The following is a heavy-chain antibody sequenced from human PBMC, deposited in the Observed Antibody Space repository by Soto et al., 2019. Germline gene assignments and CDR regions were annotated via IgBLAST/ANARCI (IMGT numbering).Heavy chain of an antibody. CDR1: GYSFAGYW. V-gene: IGHV5-10-1*01. CDR2: IDPSDSQT. D-gene: IGHD3-22*01. CDR3: ARQIYDSDTGPNFQYYFDS. J-gene: IGHJ4*02. Sequence: PXESLKISCKGSGYSFAGYWITWVRQNPGKGLGWMGRIDPSDSQTYYSPSFRGHVTISATKSITTVFLQWSSLRASDTAMYYCARQIYDSDTGPNFQYYFDSWGQGTPVTVSS.